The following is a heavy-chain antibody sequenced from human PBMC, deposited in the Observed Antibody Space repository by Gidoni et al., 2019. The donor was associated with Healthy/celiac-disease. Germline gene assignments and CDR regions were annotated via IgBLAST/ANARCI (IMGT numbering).Heavy chain of an antibody. CDR1: GFTSSSYS. CDR2: ISSSSSTI. J-gene: IGHJ3*02. V-gene: IGHV3-48*04. Sequence: EVQLVESGGGLLQPGGSLRLSCAASGFTSSSYSMNWVRQAPGKGLEWVSEISSSSSTIYYADSVKGRFTISRDNAKNSLYLQMNSMRAEDTAVYYCARDYCSSTSCSDDAFDIWGQGTMVTVSS. D-gene: IGHD2-2*01. CDR3: ARDYCSSTSCSDDAFDI.